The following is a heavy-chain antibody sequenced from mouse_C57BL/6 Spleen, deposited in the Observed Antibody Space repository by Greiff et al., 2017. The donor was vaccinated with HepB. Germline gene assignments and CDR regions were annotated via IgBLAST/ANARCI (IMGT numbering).Heavy chain of an antibody. V-gene: IGHV1-26*01. D-gene: IGHD2-3*01. CDR1: GYTFTDYY. CDR3: ARGSDGYYAAY. J-gene: IGHJ3*01. Sequence: VQLQQSGPELVKPGASVKISCKASGYTFTDYYMNWVKQSHGKSLEWIGDINPNNGGTSYNQKFKGKATLTVDKSSSTAYMELRSLTSEDSAVYYCARGSDGYYAAYWGQGTLVTVSA. CDR2: INPNNGGT.